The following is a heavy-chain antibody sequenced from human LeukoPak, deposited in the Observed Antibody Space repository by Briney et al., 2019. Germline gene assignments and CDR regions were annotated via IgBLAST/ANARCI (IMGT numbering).Heavy chain of an antibody. Sequence: PSDTLSLTCAVSGYSISSSNWWGWIRQPPGKGLEWIGYIYYSGSTYYNPSLKSRVTMSVDTSKNQFSLKLSSVTAVDTAVYYCARVAGGGGSPTRWFDPWGQGTLVTVSS. CDR1: GYSISSSNW. CDR3: ARVAGGGGSPTRWFDP. V-gene: IGHV4-28*03. D-gene: IGHD2-15*01. J-gene: IGHJ5*02. CDR2: IYYSGST.